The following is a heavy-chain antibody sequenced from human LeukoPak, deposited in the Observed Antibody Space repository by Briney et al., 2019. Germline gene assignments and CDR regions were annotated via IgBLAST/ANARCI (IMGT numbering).Heavy chain of an antibody. V-gene: IGHV4-34*01. CDR2: INHSGST. Sequence: SETLSLTCAVYGGSFSGYYWSWIRQPPGKGLEWIGEINHSGSTNYNPSLESRVTISVDTSKNQFSLKLSSVTAADTAVYYCARGERQWLAFDYWGQGTLVTVSS. CDR1: GGSFSGYY. J-gene: IGHJ4*02. D-gene: IGHD6-19*01. CDR3: ARGERQWLAFDY.